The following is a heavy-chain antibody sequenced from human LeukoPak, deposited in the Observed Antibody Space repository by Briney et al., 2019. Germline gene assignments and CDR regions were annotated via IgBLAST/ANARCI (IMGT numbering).Heavy chain of an antibody. CDR1: GYTFTCYY. D-gene: IGHD5-18*01. V-gene: IGHV1-2*02. CDR3: ARFRLGLQSRSRYFDY. Sequence: GASVKVSCKASGYTFTCYYMHWVRQAPGQGLEWMGWINPNSGGTNYAQKFQGRVTMTRDTSISTAYMELSRLRSDDTAVYYCARFRLGLQSRSRYFDYWGQGTLVTVSS. J-gene: IGHJ4*02. CDR2: INPNSGGT.